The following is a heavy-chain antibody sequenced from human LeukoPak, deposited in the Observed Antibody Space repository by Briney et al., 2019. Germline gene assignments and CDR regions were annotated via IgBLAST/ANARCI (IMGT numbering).Heavy chain of an antibody. CDR1: GGSISSSSYY. Sequence: SETLSLTCTVSGGSISSSSYYWGWIRQPPGKGLEWIGSTYYSGSTYYNPSLKSRVTISVDTSKNQFSLKLSSVTAADTAVYYCARHRGYYDSPNWFDPWGQGTLVTVSS. CDR2: TYYSGST. CDR3: ARHRGYYDSPNWFDP. D-gene: IGHD3-22*01. J-gene: IGHJ5*02. V-gene: IGHV4-39*01.